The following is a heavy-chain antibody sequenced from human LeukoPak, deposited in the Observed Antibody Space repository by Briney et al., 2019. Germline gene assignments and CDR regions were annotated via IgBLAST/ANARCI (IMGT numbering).Heavy chain of an antibody. CDR2: IGTAGDT. D-gene: IGHD3-16*01. V-gene: IGHV3-13*01. CDR3: ARVGVSHSYFDY. J-gene: IGHJ4*02. CDR1: GFTFSSYD. Sequence: GGSLRLSCAASGFTFSSYDMHWVRQATGKGLEWVSAIGTAGDTYYPGSVKGRFTISRENAKNSLYLQMNSLRAGDTAVYYCARVGVSHSYFDYWGQGTLVTVSS.